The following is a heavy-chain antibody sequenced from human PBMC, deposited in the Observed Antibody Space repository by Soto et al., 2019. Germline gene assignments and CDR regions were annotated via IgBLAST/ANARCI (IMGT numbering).Heavy chain of an antibody. V-gene: IGHV1-24*01. CDR1: GYTFTSYG. CDR3: ATSRSNYYDSSGYGDAFDI. CDR2: FDPEDGET. D-gene: IGHD3-22*01. J-gene: IGHJ3*02. Sequence: GASVKVSCKASGYTFTSYGISWVRQAPGKGLEWMGGFDPEDGETIYAQKFQGRVTMTEDTSTDTAYMELSSLRSEDTAVYYCATSRSNYYDSSGYGDAFDIWGQGTMVTV.